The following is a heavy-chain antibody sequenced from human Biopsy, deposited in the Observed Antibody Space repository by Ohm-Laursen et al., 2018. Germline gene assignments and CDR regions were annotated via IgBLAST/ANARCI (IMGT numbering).Heavy chain of an antibody. V-gene: IGHV3-30*18. J-gene: IGHJ6*02. Sequence: SLRLSCTASGFSFSSYGMHWVRQAPGKELEWVAFIFYDGSNTYYADSVKGRFTLSRDNSRDTLYLQMSSLRAEDTAVYYCAKDRYNYTPIGGFSMDVWDQGTTVTVSS. CDR2: IFYDGSNT. CDR1: GFSFSSYG. D-gene: IGHD5-18*01. CDR3: AKDRYNYTPIGGFSMDV.